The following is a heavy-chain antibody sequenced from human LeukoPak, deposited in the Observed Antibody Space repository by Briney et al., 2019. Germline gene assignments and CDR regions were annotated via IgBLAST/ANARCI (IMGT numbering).Heavy chain of an antibody. CDR1: GYTFTIYG. CDR2: ICTDNVNT. V-gene: IGHV1-18*01. J-gene: IGHJ2*01. CDR3: ARRVGGYSSSWSWYFDL. D-gene: IGHD6-13*01. Sequence: ASVKVSSEAPGYTFTIYGTCWGCAAPGQGVWCRSWICTDNVNTNYAQTLQGGVTTTTDTSTSTAYMELRSLRSDDTAVYYWARRVGGYSSSWSWYFDLWGRGPLVTVS.